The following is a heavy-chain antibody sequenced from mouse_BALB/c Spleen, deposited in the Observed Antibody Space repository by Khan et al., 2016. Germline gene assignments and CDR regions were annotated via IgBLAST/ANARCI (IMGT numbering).Heavy chain of an antibody. V-gene: IGHV2-9*02. CDR2: IWAGGNI. J-gene: IGHJ1*01. CDR3: ARDGGSIPYFDV. D-gene: IGHD1-1*01. Sequence: QVQLKQSGPGLVAPSQSLSITCTVSGFSLTSYGVHWVRQPPGKGLEWLGVIWAGGNINYNSALMSRLSISKDNFKSQGFLKMKSLKNDDTAEYYCARDGGSIPYFDVWGAVTTVTISS. CDR1: GFSLTSYG.